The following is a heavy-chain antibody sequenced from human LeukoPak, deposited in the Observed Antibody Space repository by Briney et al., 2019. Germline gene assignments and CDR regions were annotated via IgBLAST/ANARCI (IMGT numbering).Heavy chain of an antibody. V-gene: IGHV3-21*01. CDR3: ARDGGTYDFWSGYPPVNV. J-gene: IGHJ6*02. Sequence: GGALRLSCSASGFTFNSYSMNWGPQAPGKGLECVSSISSSSSYIYYADSVKGRFTISRDNAKNSLYLQMNSLRAEDTAVYYCARDGGTYDFWSGYPPVNVWGQGTTVTVSS. D-gene: IGHD3-3*01. CDR2: ISSSSSYI. CDR1: GFTFNSYS.